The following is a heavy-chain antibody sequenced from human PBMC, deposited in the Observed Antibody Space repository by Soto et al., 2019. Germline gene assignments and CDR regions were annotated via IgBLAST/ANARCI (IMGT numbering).Heavy chain of an antibody. D-gene: IGHD3-10*01. V-gene: IGHV1-58*01. CDR2: IVVGSGNT. CDR3: AAPVLLWFGESVESYYYGMDV. Sequence: SSKESRFTITCTSLRSVRQARGKSLEWIGWIVVGSGNTNYAQKFQERVTITRDMSTSTAYMELSSLRSEDTAVYYCAAPVLLWFGESVESYYYGMDVWGQGTTVTGSS. CDR1: RFTITCTS. J-gene: IGHJ6*02.